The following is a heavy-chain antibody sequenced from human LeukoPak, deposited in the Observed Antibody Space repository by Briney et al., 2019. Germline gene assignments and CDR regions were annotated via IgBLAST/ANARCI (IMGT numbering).Heavy chain of an antibody. CDR1: GFTVSSNY. CDR3: ARGGGDIPIDY. CDR2: IYTNGNT. D-gene: IGHD2-21*02. J-gene: IGHJ4*02. V-gene: IGHV3-53*01. Sequence: QSGGSLRLSCAASGFTVSSNYMSWVRQAPGRGLEWVSVIYTNGNTYYADSVKGRFTISRDNARNSLYLQMNSLRAEDTALYYCARGGGDIPIDYWGQGALVTVSS.